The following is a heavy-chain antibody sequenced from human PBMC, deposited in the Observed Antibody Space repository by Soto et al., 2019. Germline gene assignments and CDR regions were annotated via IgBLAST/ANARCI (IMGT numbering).Heavy chain of an antibody. CDR3: ARHLGGNHYYYGMDV. D-gene: IGHD3-16*01. Sequence: QVQLVQSGAEVKKPGSSVKVSCKASGGTFSSYAISWVRQAPGQGLEWMGGIIPIFGTADYAQKFQGRVTITADESTSTAYRDRSSLRSEDTAVYYCARHLGGNHYYYGMDVWGQGTTVTVSS. CDR1: GGTFSSYA. V-gene: IGHV1-69*12. CDR2: IIPIFGTA. J-gene: IGHJ6*02.